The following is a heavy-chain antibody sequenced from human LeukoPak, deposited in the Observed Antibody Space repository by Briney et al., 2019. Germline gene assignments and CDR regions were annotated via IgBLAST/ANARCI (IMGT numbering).Heavy chain of an antibody. CDR2: INPSGGST. Sequence: GASVTVSFKASGDTFTIHYMHWVRQAPGQGLEWMGIINPSGGSTSSAQKFQGRVTMTRDMSTSTVYMALRSLRCGDTAVYYCARGRHYYESSDYYYEGDGFDIWGQGTMFTVSS. J-gene: IGHJ3*02. CDR3: ARGRHYYESSDYYYEGDGFDI. V-gene: IGHV1-46*01. D-gene: IGHD3-22*01. CDR1: GDTFTIHY.